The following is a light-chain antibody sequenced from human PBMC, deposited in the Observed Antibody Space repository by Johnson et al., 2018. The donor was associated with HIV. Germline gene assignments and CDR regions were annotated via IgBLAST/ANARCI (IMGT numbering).Light chain of an antibody. CDR1: SSNIGNNY. V-gene: IGLV1-51*02. J-gene: IGLJ1*01. CDR2: ENN. CDR3: GTWDSSLNSYV. Sequence: QSVLTQPPSVSAAPGQKVTISCSGSSSNIGNNYVSWYQQLPGTAPKLLIYENNKRPSGIPDRFSGSKSGTSTTLGITGLQTGDEADYYCGTWDSSLNSYVFGTGPRSAS.